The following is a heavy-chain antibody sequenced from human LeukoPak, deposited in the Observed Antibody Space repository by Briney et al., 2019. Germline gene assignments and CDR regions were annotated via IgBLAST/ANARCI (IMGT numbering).Heavy chain of an antibody. Sequence: PGRSLRLSCAASGFTVSSNYMSWVRQAPGKGLEWVSVIYSGGSTYYADSVKGRFTISRDNSKNTLYLQMNSLRAEDTAVYYCASVRRGSGHYYYYGMDVWGQGTTVSVSS. CDR3: ASVRRGSGHYYYYGMDV. J-gene: IGHJ6*02. CDR2: IYSGGST. CDR1: GFTVSSNY. D-gene: IGHD2-15*01. V-gene: IGHV3-66*01.